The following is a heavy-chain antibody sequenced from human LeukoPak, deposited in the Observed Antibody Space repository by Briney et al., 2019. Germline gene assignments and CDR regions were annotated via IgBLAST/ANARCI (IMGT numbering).Heavy chain of an antibody. CDR3: ARLGITMVRGLGGYYYGMDV. CDR2: IKQDGSEK. J-gene: IGHJ6*02. Sequence: GGSLRLSCAASGFTFSSYWMSWVRQAPGKGLEWVANIKQDGSEKYYVDSVKGRFTISRDNAKNSLYLQMNSLRAEDTAVYYCARLGITMVRGLGGYYYGMDVWGRGTTVTVSS. CDR1: GFTFSSYW. V-gene: IGHV3-7*01. D-gene: IGHD3-10*01.